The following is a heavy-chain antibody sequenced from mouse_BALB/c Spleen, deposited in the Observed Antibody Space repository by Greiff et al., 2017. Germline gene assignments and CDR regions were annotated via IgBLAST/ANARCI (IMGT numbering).Heavy chain of an antibody. CDR2: INPSTGYT. Sequence: QVQLQQSGAELAKPGASVKMSCKASGYTFTSYWMHWVKQRPGQGLEWIGYINPSTGYTEYNQKFKDKATLTADKSSSTAYMQLSSLTSEDSAVYYCARRYYGSRGYAMDYWGQGTSVTVSS. V-gene: IGHV1-7*01. J-gene: IGHJ4*01. CDR1: GYTFTSYW. CDR3: ARRYYGSRGYAMDY. D-gene: IGHD1-1*01.